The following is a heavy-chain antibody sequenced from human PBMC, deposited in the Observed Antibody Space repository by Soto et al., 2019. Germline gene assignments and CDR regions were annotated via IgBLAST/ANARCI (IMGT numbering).Heavy chain of an antibody. Sequence: EVQLVESGGGLGKPGGSLRLSCAASGFTFSSYSMNWVRQAPGKGLEWVSSISSSSSYIYYADSVKGRFIFSRDNAKNSLYLQMNSLRAEDTAVYYCARDQGDSSGHDIRGQGTMVTVSS. CDR3: ARDQGDSSGHDI. CDR2: ISSSSSYI. V-gene: IGHV3-21*01. CDR1: GFTFSSYS. J-gene: IGHJ3*02. D-gene: IGHD3-22*01.